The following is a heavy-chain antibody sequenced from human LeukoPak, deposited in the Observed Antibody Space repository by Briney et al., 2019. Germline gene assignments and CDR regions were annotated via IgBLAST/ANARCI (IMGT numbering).Heavy chain of an antibody. D-gene: IGHD4-17*01. J-gene: IGHJ3*02. CDR2: IRGGGGSA. V-gene: IGHV3-23*01. CDR3: ARDPNGDYIGAFDM. CDR1: GFTFSAYA. Sequence: GGSLRLSCAASGFTFSAYAMMWVRQAPGKGREWVSDIRGGGGSAFYADSVKGRFTISRDNSKYTLFLQMNSLRAEDTAVYYCARDPNGDYIGAFDMWGPGTMVTVSS.